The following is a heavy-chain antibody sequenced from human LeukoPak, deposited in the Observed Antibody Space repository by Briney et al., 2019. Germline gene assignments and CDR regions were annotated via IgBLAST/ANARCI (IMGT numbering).Heavy chain of an antibody. V-gene: IGHV3-21*01. CDR1: GFTFSSYS. Sequence: NAGGSLRLSCAASGFTFSSYSMNWVRQAPGKGLEWVSSISSSSSYIYYADSVKGRFTISRDNAKNSLYLQMSSLRAEDTAVYYCARGDSSGLDAFDIWGQGTMVTVSS. CDR2: ISSSSSYI. J-gene: IGHJ3*02. D-gene: IGHD3-22*01. CDR3: ARGDSSGLDAFDI.